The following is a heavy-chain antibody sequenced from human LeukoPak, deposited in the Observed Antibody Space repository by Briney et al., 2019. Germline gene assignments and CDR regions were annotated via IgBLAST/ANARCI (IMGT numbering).Heavy chain of an antibody. J-gene: IGHJ4*02. D-gene: IGHD2-2*01. CDR2: ISGSGGNT. V-gene: IGHV3-23*01. CDR3: AKVGFIRAPAACSNC. CDR1: GFTFSSYA. Sequence: GGSLRLSCAASGFTFSSYAMSWVRQAPGKGLEWVSAISGSGGNTYYADSVKGRFTISRDNSKNTLYLQMNSLRAEDTAVFYCAKVGFIRAPAACSNCWGQRTLPTVYS.